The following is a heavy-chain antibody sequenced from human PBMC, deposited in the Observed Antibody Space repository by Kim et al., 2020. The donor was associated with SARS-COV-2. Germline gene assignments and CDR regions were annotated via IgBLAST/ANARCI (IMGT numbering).Heavy chain of an antibody. J-gene: IGHJ5*02. Sequence: SETLSLTCTVSGGSISSSSYYWGWIRQPPGKGLEWIGSIDYSGTTYSNPSLRSRVTISADTSKNQFSLKLNTVTAADTAVYYCARVSDLASGYPFPWGQGTLVTVSS. CDR3: ARVSDLASGYPFP. D-gene: IGHD5-12*01. CDR2: IDYSGTT. V-gene: IGHV4-39*07. CDR1: GGSISSSSYY.